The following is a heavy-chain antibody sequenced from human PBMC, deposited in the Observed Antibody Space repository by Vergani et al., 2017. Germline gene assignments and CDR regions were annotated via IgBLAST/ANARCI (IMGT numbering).Heavy chain of an antibody. CDR2: ISYDGSNK. Sequence: QVQLVESGGGVVQPGRSLRLSCAASGFTFSSYAMHWVRQAPGKGLEWVAVISYDGSNKYYADSVKGRFTISRDNSKNTLYLQMNSLRAEDTAVYYCAGVYSGSYCPDWGQGTLVTVSS. CDR3: AGVYSGSYCPD. V-gene: IGHV3-30*04. D-gene: IGHD1-26*01. CDR1: GFTFSSYA. J-gene: IGHJ4*02.